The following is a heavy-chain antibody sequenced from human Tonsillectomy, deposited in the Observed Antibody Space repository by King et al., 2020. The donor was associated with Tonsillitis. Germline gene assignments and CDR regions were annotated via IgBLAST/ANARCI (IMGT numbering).Heavy chain of an antibody. J-gene: IGHJ4*02. CDR2: RWYDGSKE. CDR1: GFSLSSWG. CDR3: ARDGGIGLDY. D-gene: IGHD3-16*01. V-gene: IGHV3-33*08. Sequence: VQLVESGGGVVQPGKSLRLSWAASGFSLSSWGMHWVRQAPGKGLEWVAVRWYDGSKEYYSDSVKGRFTISRDISKSTLYLQMNSLRAEDTAVYYCARDGGIGLDYWGQGTLVTVSS.